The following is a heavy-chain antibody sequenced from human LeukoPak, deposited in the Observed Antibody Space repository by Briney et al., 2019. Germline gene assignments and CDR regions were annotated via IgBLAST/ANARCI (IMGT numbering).Heavy chain of an antibody. CDR2: ISYDGSNK. V-gene: IGHV3-30-3*01. CDR3: ARDMEDTAMVTAGY. J-gene: IGHJ4*02. Sequence: PGGSLRLSCAASGFTFSSYAMHWVRQAPGKGLEWVAVISYDGSNKYYADSVKGRFTISRDNSKNTLYLQMNSLRAEDTAVYYCARDMEDTAMVTAGYWGQGTLVTVSS. D-gene: IGHD5-18*01. CDR1: GFTFSSYA.